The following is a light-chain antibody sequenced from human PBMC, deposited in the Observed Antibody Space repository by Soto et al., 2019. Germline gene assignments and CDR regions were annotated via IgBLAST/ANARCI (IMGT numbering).Light chain of an antibody. CDR2: AAS. CDR1: QSISNY. V-gene: IGKV1-27*01. Sequence: DIQMTQSPSSLSASVGDRVTITCRASQSISNYYAWYQQKPGKDPKLLIYAASTLQSGVPSRFSGSGSGTDFTLTISSLQPEDVATYYCQKYSNAPRTFGQGTKVEIK. J-gene: IGKJ1*01. CDR3: QKYSNAPRT.